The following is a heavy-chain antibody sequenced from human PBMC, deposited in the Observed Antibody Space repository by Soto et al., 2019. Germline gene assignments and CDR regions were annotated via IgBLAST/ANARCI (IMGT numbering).Heavy chain of an antibody. CDR1: GGTFSNYG. CDR2: IIPIFGTA. CDR3: ATRGEYFDSQYDFDY. J-gene: IGHJ4*02. V-gene: IGHV1-69*12. D-gene: IGHD3-9*01. Sequence: QVHLVQSGAEVKKPGSSVKVSCKASGGTFSNYGITWVRQAPGQGLEWMGGIIPIFGTANYAQKFQGRVTITADESTSTAYMDLRSLRSEDTAVYYCATRGEYFDSQYDFDYWGQGTLVTVSS.